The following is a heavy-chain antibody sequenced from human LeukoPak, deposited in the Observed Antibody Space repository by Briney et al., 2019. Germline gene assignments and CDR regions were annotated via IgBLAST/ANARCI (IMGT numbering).Heavy chain of an antibody. D-gene: IGHD1-7*01. CDR2: IWYDGSNK. CDR3: ARDQTGTSPSLLY. Sequence: HPGGSLRLSCAASGFTFSSYGTHWVRQAPGKGLEWVAVIWYDGSNKYYADSVKGRFTISRDNSKNTLYLQMNSLRAEDTAVYYCARDQTGTSPSLLYWGQGTLVTVSS. CDR1: GFTFSSYG. V-gene: IGHV3-33*01. J-gene: IGHJ4*02.